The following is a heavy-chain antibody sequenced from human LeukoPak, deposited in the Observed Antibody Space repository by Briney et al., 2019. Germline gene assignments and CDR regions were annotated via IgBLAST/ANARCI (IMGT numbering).Heavy chain of an antibody. J-gene: IGHJ4*02. Sequence: ASVKVSCKASGYTFTGYYMHWVRQAPGQGLEWMGWINPNSGGTNYAQKFQGRVTMTRDTSISTAYMELSRLRSDDTAVYYCARATWGNSYGYFDYWGQGTLVTVSS. CDR3: ARATWGNSYGYFDY. CDR2: INPNSGGT. CDR1: GYTFTGYY. V-gene: IGHV1-2*02. D-gene: IGHD5-18*01.